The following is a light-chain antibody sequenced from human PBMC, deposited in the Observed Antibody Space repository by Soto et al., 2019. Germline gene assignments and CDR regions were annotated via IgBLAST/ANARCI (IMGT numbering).Light chain of an antibody. V-gene: IGKV1-9*01. Sequence: IELTQSPSSLSASVGDRVTITCRASQDISTYLAWYQQQPGRAPKLLIYLASTLESGVPSRFSGSGSVTDFPLTSSSLQPDDFASYYCLQLDSDPPWTFGQGTRVEIK. CDR1: QDISTY. CDR2: LAS. CDR3: LQLDSDPPWT. J-gene: IGKJ1*01.